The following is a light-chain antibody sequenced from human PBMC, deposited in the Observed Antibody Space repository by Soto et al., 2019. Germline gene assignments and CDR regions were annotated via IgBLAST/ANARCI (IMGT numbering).Light chain of an antibody. CDR2: GAS. V-gene: IGKV3D-15*01. J-gene: IGKJ5*01. CDR1: QSVRSN. CDR3: QQYDNWPPN. Sequence: EIVLTQSPSTLSMSPVERATLSCMASQSVRSNLAWYHQKPGQAPRLLIYGASTRATGIPARFSGSGSGTEFTLTINSLQSEDFVVYYCQQYDNWPPNFGQGTRLEIK.